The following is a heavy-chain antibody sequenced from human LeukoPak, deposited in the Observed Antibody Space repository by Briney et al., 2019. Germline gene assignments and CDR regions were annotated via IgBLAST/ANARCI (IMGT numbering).Heavy chain of an antibody. CDR2: TYSGGST. Sequence: GGSLRLSCAASGFTVGINYMSWVRQAPGKGLEWVSLTYSGGSTYYADSVKGRFTISRDNSKNTLYLQMNSLRAEDTAVYFCARVHSDSRGYYQHDYWGQGTLVTVSS. D-gene: IGHD3-22*01. CDR1: GFTVGINY. V-gene: IGHV3-66*01. J-gene: IGHJ4*02. CDR3: ARVHSDSRGYYQHDY.